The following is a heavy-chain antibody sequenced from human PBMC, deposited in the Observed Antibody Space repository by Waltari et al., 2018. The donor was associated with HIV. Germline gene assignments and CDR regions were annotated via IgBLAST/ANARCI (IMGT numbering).Heavy chain of an antibody. CDR2: IKDDGSEK. CDR3: ARIGTFPHNYAIDF. J-gene: IGHJ6*02. CDR1: GFTFTNSW. D-gene: IGHD1-26*01. Sequence: EVQLMESGGGLVQYGGSLRLSCAASGFTFTNSWMSWVRQTPGKGLEWVAYIKDDGSEKYYMGSVKGRFTISRDNAKNSMFLQMNSLRAEDTAVYYCARIGTFPHNYAIDFWGQGTTVTVSS. V-gene: IGHV3-7*01.